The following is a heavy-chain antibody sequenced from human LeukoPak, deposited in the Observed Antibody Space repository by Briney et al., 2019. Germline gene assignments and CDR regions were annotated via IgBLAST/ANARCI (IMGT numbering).Heavy chain of an antibody. CDR2: IYPGDSHT. CDR3: ARGPYAYTSSATLGSYNWFDP. J-gene: IGHJ5*02. D-gene: IGHD2-2*02. CDR1: GYNFPNYW. Sequence: RGESLKISCKGSGYNFPNYWIGWVRQMPGKGLEWMGIIYPGDSHTRYSPSFQDQVTISVDKSISTAYLQWSSLKASDTAMYYCARGPYAYTSSATLGSYNWFDPWGPGSLVTVSS. V-gene: IGHV5-51*01.